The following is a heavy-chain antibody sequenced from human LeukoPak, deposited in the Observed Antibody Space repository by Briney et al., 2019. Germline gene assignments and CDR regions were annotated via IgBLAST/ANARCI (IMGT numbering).Heavy chain of an antibody. CDR3: AVCLSRSSCYLFDY. Sequence: GGSLRLSCAASGFTFSVSAMSWVRQAPGKGLEWVSDISGGGGTTYYADSVRGRFTISRDNSKNTLYLQMNSLRDEDTAVYYCAVCLSRSSCYLFDYWGQGTLVTVST. J-gene: IGHJ4*02. V-gene: IGHV3-23*01. D-gene: IGHD2-2*01. CDR2: ISGGGGTT. CDR1: GFTFSVSA.